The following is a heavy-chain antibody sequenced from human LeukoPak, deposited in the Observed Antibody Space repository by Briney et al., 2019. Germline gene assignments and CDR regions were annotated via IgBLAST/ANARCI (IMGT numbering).Heavy chain of an antibody. V-gene: IGHV3-30*18. D-gene: IGHD6-13*01. CDR2: ISYDGSNK. Sequence: PGGSLRLSCAASGFTFSSYGMHWVRQAPGKGLEWVAVISYDGSNKYYADSVKGRFTISRDNSKNTLYLQMNSLRAEDTAVYYCAKSHRISIAAAGTDYFDYWGQGTLVTVSP. CDR1: GFTFSSYG. J-gene: IGHJ4*02. CDR3: AKSHRISIAAAGTDYFDY.